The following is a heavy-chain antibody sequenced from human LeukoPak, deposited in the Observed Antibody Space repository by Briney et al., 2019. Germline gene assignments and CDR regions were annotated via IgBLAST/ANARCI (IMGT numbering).Heavy chain of an antibody. CDR2: IYPGDSDT. J-gene: IGHJ4*02. D-gene: IGHD6-13*01. Sequence: GESLKISCRGSGYRFTTYWIGWVRQVPGKGLEWVGFIYPGDSDTRYSPSFQGHVTISADKSISTAYLQWSSLEASDTAIYYCAIAVAGSFYFDYWGQGALVTVTS. CDR1: GYRFTTYW. V-gene: IGHV5-51*01. CDR3: AIAVAGSFYFDY.